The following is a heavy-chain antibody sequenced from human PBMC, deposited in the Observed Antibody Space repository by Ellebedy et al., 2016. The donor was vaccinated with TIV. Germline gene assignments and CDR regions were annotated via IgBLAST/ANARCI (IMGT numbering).Heavy chain of an antibody. CDR2: IKQDGTEK. D-gene: IGHD2-21*02. CDR3: AREPYCGGDCYGN. CDR1: GVSVSSHG. J-gene: IGHJ4*02. V-gene: IGHV3-7*01. Sequence: GGSLRLSCEASGVSVSSHGMHWVRQAPGKGLEWVANIKQDGTEKYYVDSVKGRFTISRDNPRNSLYLQMSSLRPEDTAVYYCAREPYCGGDCYGNWGQGTLVTVSS.